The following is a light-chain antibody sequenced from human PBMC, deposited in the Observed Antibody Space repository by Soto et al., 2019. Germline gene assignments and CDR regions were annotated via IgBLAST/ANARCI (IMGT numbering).Light chain of an antibody. CDR3: QQYYTFSWR. CDR2: GAS. J-gene: IGKJ1*01. V-gene: IGKV1-8*01. CDR1: QDISSY. Sequence: IRRTQSPSSFSAATGYIVTITCRASQDISSYLAWYQQKPGKAHRLLIYGASTLQSGVPSRFSGRGSGTDFSLTISRLQSEDFESYYWQQYYTFSWRFGQGTKVEI.